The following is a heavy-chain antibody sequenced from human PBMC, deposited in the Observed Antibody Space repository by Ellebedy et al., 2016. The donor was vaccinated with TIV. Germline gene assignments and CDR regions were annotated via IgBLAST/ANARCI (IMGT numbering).Heavy chain of an antibody. J-gene: IGHJ4*02. CDR2: IKQDGSDK. V-gene: IGHV3-7*03. D-gene: IGHD2-2*01. CDR1: GFTFSTYW. Sequence: PGGSLRLSCAASGFTFSTYWMTWVRQAPGKGLEWVAKIKQDGSDKYYVDSVKGRFTISRDNAKNSLYLQMNSLRAEDTAVYYCARSRYCSSASRGFLDYWGQGALVTVSP. CDR3: ARSRYCSSASRGFLDY.